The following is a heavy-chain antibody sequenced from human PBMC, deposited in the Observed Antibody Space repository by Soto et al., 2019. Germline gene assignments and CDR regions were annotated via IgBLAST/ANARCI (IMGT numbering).Heavy chain of an antibody. CDR1: GFDFSGSE. CDR3: AKVAPFILGSPF. V-gene: IGHV3-48*03. Sequence: TGGSLRLSCTASGFDFSGSEMNWFRQAPGKGLEWVAYITGSGGAMFHADSLKGRFSISRDNAKNSLFLEMNNLTADDAGVYYCAKVAPFILGSPFWGQGTLVTV. CDR2: ITGSGGAM. D-gene: IGHD2-21*01. J-gene: IGHJ4*02.